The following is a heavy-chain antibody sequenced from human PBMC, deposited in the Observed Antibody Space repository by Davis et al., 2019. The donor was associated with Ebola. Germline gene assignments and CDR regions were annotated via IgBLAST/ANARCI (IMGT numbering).Heavy chain of an antibody. J-gene: IGHJ5*02. D-gene: IGHD4-17*01. CDR3: AKVHPPTTVTTGWFDP. CDR1: GFIFSSYA. Sequence: GESLKIPCAASGFIFSSYAMSWVRQAPGKGLEWVSSISVRSITYHADSVKGRFTISRDNSKNTLYLQMNSLRAEDTAVYHCAKVHPPTTVTTGWFDPWGQGTLVTVTS. V-gene: IGHV3-23*01. CDR2: ISVRSIT.